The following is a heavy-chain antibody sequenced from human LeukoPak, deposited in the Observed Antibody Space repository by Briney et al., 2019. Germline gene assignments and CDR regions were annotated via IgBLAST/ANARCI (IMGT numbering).Heavy chain of an antibody. J-gene: IGHJ4*02. V-gene: IGHV1-8*01. Sequence: ASVKVSCKASGYTFTSYDINWVRQATGQGLEWMGWMNPNSGNTDYAQKFQGRVTMTRNTSIGTAYMELSSLRSEDTAVYYCARGPRGYTYELDYWGQGTLITVSS. CDR2: MNPNSGNT. D-gene: IGHD5-18*01. CDR3: ARGPRGYTYELDY. CDR1: GYTFTSYD.